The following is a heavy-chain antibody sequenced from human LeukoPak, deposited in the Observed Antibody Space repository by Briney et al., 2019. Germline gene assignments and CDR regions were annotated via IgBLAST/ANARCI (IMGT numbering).Heavy chain of an antibody. Sequence: SETPSLTCAVSGYSISSGYYWGWIRPPPGKGLEWIGTIYQSGSTNYNPSLKSRVTISVDTSKNQFSLNLSSVTAADTAVYYCARRVFPDYFDYWGQGTLVTVSS. J-gene: IGHJ4*02. CDR1: GYSISSGYY. V-gene: IGHV4-38-2*01. CDR2: IYQSGST. CDR3: ARRVFPDYFDY. D-gene: IGHD3-10*01.